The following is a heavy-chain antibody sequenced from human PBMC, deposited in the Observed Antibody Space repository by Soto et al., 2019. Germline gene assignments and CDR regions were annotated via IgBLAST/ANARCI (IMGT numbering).Heavy chain of an antibody. D-gene: IGHD6-19*01. CDR3: AKDLSGIAVAGFIRGGWLQQQPY. Sequence: EVQLLESGGGLVQPGGSLRLSCAASGFTFSSYAMSWVRQAPGKGLEWVSAISGSGGSTYYADSVKGRFTISRDNSKNTLYLQMNSLRAEDTAVYYCAKDLSGIAVAGFIRGGWLQQQPYWGQGTLVTVSS. CDR1: GFTFSSYA. V-gene: IGHV3-23*01. J-gene: IGHJ4*02. CDR2: ISGSGGST.